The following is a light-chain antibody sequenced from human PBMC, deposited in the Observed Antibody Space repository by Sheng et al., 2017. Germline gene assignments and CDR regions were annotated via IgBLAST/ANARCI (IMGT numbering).Light chain of an antibody. CDR2: DAS. J-gene: IGKJ3*01. CDR3: QQRSTWPRVT. V-gene: IGKV3-11*01. Sequence: EIVLTQSPATLSLSPGERATLSCRASQSVSSSLAWYQQKPGQAPRFLIYDASNRATGIPARFSGSGSGTDFTLTISSLEPEDFAVYYCQQRSTWPRVTFGPGTKVDIK. CDR1: QSVSSS.